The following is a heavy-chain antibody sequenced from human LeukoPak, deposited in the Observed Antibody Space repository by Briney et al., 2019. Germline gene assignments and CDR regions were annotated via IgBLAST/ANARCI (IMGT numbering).Heavy chain of an antibody. J-gene: IGHJ4*02. CDR3: ASPIWDYYDSSGPPDFDY. Sequence: SETLSLSCAVSGYSISSGYYWGWIRQPPGKGLEWIGSIYHSGSTYYNPSLKSRVTISVDTSKNQFSLKLSSVTAADTAVYYCASPIWDYYDSSGPPDFDYWGQGTLVTVSS. D-gene: IGHD3-22*01. V-gene: IGHV4-38-2*01. CDR1: GYSISSGYY. CDR2: IYHSGST.